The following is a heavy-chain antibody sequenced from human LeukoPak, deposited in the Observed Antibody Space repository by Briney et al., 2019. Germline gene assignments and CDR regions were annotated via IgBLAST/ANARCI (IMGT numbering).Heavy chain of an antibody. CDR1: GGTFSSYA. D-gene: IGHD6-13*01. CDR3: ARMQIPEYSSWYRAYYYMDV. Sequence: ASVKVSCKASGGTFSSYAISWVRQAPGQGLEWMGGIIPIFGTANYAQKFQGRVTITADESTSTAYMELSSLRSEDTAVYYCARMQIPEYSSWYRAYYYMDVWGKGTTVTISS. CDR2: IIPIFGTA. J-gene: IGHJ6*03. V-gene: IGHV1-69*13.